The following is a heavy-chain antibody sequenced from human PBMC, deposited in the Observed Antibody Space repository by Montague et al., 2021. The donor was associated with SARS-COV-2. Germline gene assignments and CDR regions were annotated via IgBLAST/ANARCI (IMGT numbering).Heavy chain of an antibody. CDR1: GFTFSGYE. CDR2: ISSSGSTI. D-gene: IGHD3-3*01. V-gene: IGHV3-48*03. Sequence: SLRLSCAASGFTFSGYEMNWVRQAPVKGLEWVSYISSSGSTIYYXDSVKGRFTIPRDNAKNSLYLQMNSLRAEDTAVYYCAREKAHITIFGVPRGYMDVWGKGTTVTVSS. CDR3: AREKAHITIFGVPRGYMDV. J-gene: IGHJ6*03.